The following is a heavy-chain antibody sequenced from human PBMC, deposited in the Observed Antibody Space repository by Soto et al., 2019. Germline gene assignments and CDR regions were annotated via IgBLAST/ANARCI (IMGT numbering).Heavy chain of an antibody. Sequence: GGSLRLSCAASGFTFTSYGMSWVRQAPGKGLEWVSAISSHGDVTFYADSVKGRVTISRDNSKNTLFLQMSSLGAEDTAVYYCAKAPSGSGSFYHDWWGQGTLVTVSS. J-gene: IGHJ4*01. CDR1: GFTFTSYG. V-gene: IGHV3-23*01. CDR2: ISSHGDVT. D-gene: IGHD3-10*01. CDR3: AKAPSGSGSFYHDW.